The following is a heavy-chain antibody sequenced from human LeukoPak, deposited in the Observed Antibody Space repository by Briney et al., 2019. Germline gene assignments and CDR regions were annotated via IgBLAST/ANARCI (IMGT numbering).Heavy chain of an antibody. J-gene: IGHJ4*02. CDR2: IRGSGDNT. CDR3: ARGIGGPDY. Sequence: GGSLRLSCAASGFTFSSYAMSWVRQAPGKGLEWLSVIRGSGDNTYYADSVKGRFTVSRDNSKSTLYLQMNSLRAEDTAIYYCARGIGGPDYWGRGTLVTVSS. V-gene: IGHV3-23*01. D-gene: IGHD4-23*01. CDR1: GFTFSSYA.